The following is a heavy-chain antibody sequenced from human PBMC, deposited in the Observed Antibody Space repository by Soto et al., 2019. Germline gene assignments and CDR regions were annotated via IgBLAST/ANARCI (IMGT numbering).Heavy chain of an antibody. J-gene: IGHJ6*02. Sequence: SETLSLTCAVSAGSISSSNWWSWVRQPPGKGLEWIGEIYHSGSTNYNPSLKSRVTISVDKSKNQFSLKLSSVTAADTAVYYCARGSSGCTNGVCWIYYYGMDVWGQGTTVTVSS. CDR3: ARGSSGCTNGVCWIYYYGMDV. CDR2: IYHSGST. D-gene: IGHD2-8*01. V-gene: IGHV4-4*02. CDR1: AGSISSSNW.